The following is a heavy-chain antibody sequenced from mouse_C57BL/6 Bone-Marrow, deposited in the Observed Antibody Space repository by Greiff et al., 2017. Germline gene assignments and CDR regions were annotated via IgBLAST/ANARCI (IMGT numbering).Heavy chain of an antibody. CDR3: ARSPITTVAYFDY. V-gene: IGHV1-85*01. D-gene: IGHD1-1*01. CDR2: IYPRDGST. CDR1: GYTFTSYD. J-gene: IGHJ2*01. Sequence: VKVVESGPELVKPGASVKLSCKASGYTFTSYDITWVKQRPGQGLEWIGWIYPRDGSTKYNEKFKGKATLTVDTSSSTAYMELHSLTSEDSAVYFCARSPITTVAYFDYWGQGTTLTVSS.